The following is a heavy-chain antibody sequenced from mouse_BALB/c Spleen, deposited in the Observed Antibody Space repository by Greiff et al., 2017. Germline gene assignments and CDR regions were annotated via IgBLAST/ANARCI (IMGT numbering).Heavy chain of an antibody. CDR1: GYTFTSYW. V-gene: IGHV1-69*02. Sequence: QVQLQQPGAELVKPGASVKLSCKASGYTFTSYWMHWVKQRPGQGLEWIGEIDPSDSYTNYNQKFKGKATLTVDKSSSTAYMQLSSLTSEDSAVYYCARDYRYDEGLDYWGQGTTLTVSS. CDR3: ARDYRYDEGLDY. CDR2: IDPSDSYT. J-gene: IGHJ2*01. D-gene: IGHD2-14*01.